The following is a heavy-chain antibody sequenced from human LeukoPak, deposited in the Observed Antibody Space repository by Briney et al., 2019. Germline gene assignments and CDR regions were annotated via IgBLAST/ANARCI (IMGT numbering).Heavy chain of an antibody. J-gene: IGHJ4*02. D-gene: IGHD1-26*01. CDR3: ARVGYNGFGVLDY. CDR1: GDSISNSRW. CDR2: IYRGGSA. Sequence: PSETLSLTCTVSGDSISNSRWWTWVRPSPGKGLEWIGEIYRGGSAKYNPSLKSRVTMSMDESKNRFSLELNSVTAADTAVYYCARVGYNGFGVLDYWGQGNLVTVSS. V-gene: IGHV4-4*02.